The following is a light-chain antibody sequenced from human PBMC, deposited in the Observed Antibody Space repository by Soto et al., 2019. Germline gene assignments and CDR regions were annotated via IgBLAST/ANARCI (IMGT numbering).Light chain of an antibody. CDR1: QSITNR. Sequence: DIQMTQSPSTLSASVGDIVTITCRASQSITNRLAWYQQKPGKAPKVLIYDASKLEYGVPSRFSGSGFGTEFILTISSLQPDDFATYCCQHYGGMWTFGQGTKVDIK. J-gene: IGKJ1*01. CDR3: QHYGGMWT. CDR2: DAS. V-gene: IGKV1-5*01.